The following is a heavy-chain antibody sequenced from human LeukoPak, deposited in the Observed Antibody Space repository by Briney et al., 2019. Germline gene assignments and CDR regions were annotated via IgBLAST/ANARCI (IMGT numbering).Heavy chain of an antibody. V-gene: IGHV3-74*01. J-gene: IGHJ6*02. CDR1: GFTFSNHW. CDR3: ARDRVYSYYYYYGMDV. D-gene: IGHD2-8*01. CDR2: IKGDGSSI. Sequence: GGSLRLSCAASGFTFSNHWMHWVRHTPGKGLVWVSRIKGDGSSISHADSVKGRFTISRDNSKNTLYLQMNSLRAEDTALYYCARDRVYSYYYYYGMDVWGQGTTVTVSS.